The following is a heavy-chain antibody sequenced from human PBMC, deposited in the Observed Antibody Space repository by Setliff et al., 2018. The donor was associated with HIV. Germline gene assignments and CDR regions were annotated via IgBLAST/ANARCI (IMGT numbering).Heavy chain of an antibody. CDR2: FTPILGRP. D-gene: IGHD2-15*01. Sequence: SVKVSCKASGGTFISYAISWVRQAPGQGLEWMGGFTPILGRPNYAQMFQGRVTITADESTNTAFMELGSLRSDDTAVYYCATDPQKGGYYYYYMDVWGKGTTVTSP. J-gene: IGHJ6*03. V-gene: IGHV1-69*10. CDR3: ATDPQKGGYYYYYMDV. CDR1: GGTFISYA.